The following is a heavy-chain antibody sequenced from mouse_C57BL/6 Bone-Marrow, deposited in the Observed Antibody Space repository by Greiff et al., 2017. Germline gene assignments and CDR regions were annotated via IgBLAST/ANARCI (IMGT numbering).Heavy chain of an antibody. J-gene: IGHJ1*03. V-gene: IGHV1-76*01. CDR2: IYPGSGNT. CDR3: ANWYFDV. Sequence: QVQLQQSGAELVRPGASVKLSCEASGYTFTDYYINWVKQRPGQGLEWIARIYPGSGNTYYNEKFTGKATLTAEKSSSTAYMQLSSLTSEDSAVYFCANWYFDVWGRGTTVTVSS. CDR1: GYTFTDYY.